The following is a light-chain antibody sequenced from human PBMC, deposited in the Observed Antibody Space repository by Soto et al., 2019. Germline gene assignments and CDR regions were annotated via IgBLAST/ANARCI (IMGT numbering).Light chain of an antibody. J-gene: IGKJ1*01. Sequence: DIQMTQSPSTLSASVGARVPITCRASQSISSWLAWYQQKPGKAPKLLIYQASSLENGVPSRFSGSGSGTEFSLTISSLQPDDFATYSCQQYSSHSTFGQGTKVDIK. CDR2: QAS. V-gene: IGKV1-5*03. CDR3: QQYSSHST. CDR1: QSISSW.